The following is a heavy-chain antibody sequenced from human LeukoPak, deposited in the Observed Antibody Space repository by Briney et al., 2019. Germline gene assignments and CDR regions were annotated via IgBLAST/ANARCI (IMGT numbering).Heavy chain of an antibody. V-gene: IGHV3-30*04. J-gene: IGHJ5*02. CDR2: ISYDRVNN. Sequence: GGSLRLSCAASGFSFSSYAIHWVRQAPGKGLEWVAVISYDRVNNYYADSVKGRFTISRDNSKNTVDLQMSSLRVEDTAVYYCARVSGGGWTYWFDPWGQGTLVTVSS. CDR3: ARVSGGGWTYWFDP. D-gene: IGHD2-15*01. CDR1: GFSFSSYA.